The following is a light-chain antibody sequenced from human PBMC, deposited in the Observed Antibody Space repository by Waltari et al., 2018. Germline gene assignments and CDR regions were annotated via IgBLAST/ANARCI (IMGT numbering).Light chain of an antibody. CDR1: QSLRST. V-gene: IGKV3D-15*01. J-gene: IGKJ1*01. CDR3: QQYDYWPWT. CDR2: GTS. Sequence: EIVMTQSPATLSLSPGESATLACRASQSLRSTFGWFQQKPGQPPRVLSYGTSTRAAGIPARFSGSGSGTDFSLTISSLQPEDFATYYCQQYDYWPWTFGQGTRVE.